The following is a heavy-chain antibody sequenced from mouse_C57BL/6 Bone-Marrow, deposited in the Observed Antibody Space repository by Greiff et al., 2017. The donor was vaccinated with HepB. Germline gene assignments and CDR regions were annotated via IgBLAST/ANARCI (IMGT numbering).Heavy chain of an antibody. CDR2: IDPETGGT. Sequence: VQLQQSGAELVRPGASVTLSCKASGYTFTDYEMHWVKQTPVHGLEWIGAIDPETGGTAYNQKFKGKAILTADKSSSTAYMELRSLTSEDSAVYYCTRLKGYDEGYAMDYWGQGTSVTVSS. D-gene: IGHD2-2*01. V-gene: IGHV1-15*01. CDR1: GYTFTDYE. CDR3: TRLKGYDEGYAMDY. J-gene: IGHJ4*01.